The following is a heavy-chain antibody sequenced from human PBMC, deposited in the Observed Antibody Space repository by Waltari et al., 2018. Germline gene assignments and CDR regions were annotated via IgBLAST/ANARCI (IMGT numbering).Heavy chain of an antibody. Sequence: QVQLVQSGAEVKKPGASVKVSCKASGYTFTSYYMHWVRQAPGQGLEWMGIINPSGGSTSYEKKLQGRGTMTRDTSTSTVYMERSSLRSEDTAVYYCARVLSGSYSEYYFDYWGQGTLVTVSS. D-gene: IGHD1-26*01. J-gene: IGHJ4*02. CDR1: GYTFTSYY. CDR3: ARVLSGSYSEYYFDY. V-gene: IGHV1-46*01. CDR2: INPSGGST.